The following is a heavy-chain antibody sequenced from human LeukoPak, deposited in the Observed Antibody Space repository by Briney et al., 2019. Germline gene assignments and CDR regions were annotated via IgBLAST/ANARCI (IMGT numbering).Heavy chain of an antibody. CDR2: IKEDGSET. Sequence: GGSLRLSCAASGFTFRSSWMSWVRQAPGKGLECLGNIKEDGSETYYADSVKGRFTISRDNPKNLLFLQINSLRVEDTAVYYCARETPRRGETRDGYRWGQGTLVTVSS. D-gene: IGHD5-24*01. CDR3: ARETPRRGETRDGYR. CDR1: GFTFRSSW. J-gene: IGHJ4*02. V-gene: IGHV3-7*01.